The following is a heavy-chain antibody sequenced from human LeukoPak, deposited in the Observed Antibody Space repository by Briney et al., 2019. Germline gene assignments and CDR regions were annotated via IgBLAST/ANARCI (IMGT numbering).Heavy chain of an antibody. CDR1: GDSIGSTTYY. V-gene: IGHV4-39*01. CDR3: ARRATATGSWGYFDY. D-gene: IGHD7-27*01. CDR2: IYYSGST. J-gene: IGHJ4*02. Sequence: PSETLSLTCTVSGDSIGSTTYYWGWLRQPPGRGLEWIGNIYYSGSTYNNPSLKSRVTISVDTSKNQFSLELSSVTAADTAVYYCARRATATGSWGYFDYWGQGTLVTVSS.